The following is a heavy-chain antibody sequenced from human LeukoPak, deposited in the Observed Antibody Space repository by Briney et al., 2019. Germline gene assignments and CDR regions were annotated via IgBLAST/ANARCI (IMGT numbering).Heavy chain of an antibody. Sequence: GESLKFSCKSAGYTFTSYLICVLHETPGKLLECMGIIFPRESDVRYSPSLQGQVTISADKSTNTAYLHWGSLKASDRAMYYCVRILPGTLLRGYGMDVWGAGTTGTVSA. D-gene: IGHD3-10*01. V-gene: IGHV5-51*07. CDR1: GYTFTSYL. CDR2: IFPRESDV. CDR3: VRILPGTLLRGYGMDV. J-gene: IGHJ6*04.